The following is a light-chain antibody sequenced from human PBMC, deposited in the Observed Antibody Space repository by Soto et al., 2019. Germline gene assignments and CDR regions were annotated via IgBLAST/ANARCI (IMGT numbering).Light chain of an antibody. Sequence: GLTHSQGTLSLSPGERATLSCRASQSLSRNYIAWYQHRPGQAPRLLIYGASSRATGIPDRFSGIGSGAVFTLTIAGLEPEDFAVYYCQKYDTSPPITFGQGTRLEIK. CDR3: QKYDTSPPIT. J-gene: IGKJ5*01. CDR1: QSLSRNY. V-gene: IGKV3-20*01. CDR2: GAS.